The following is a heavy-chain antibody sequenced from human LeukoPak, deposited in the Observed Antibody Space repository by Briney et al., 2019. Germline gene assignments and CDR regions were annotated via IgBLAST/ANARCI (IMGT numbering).Heavy chain of an antibody. V-gene: IGHV3-49*04. CDR1: GFTFGDYA. CDR2: IRSKAYGGTT. Sequence: GGSLRLSCTASGFTFGDYAMSWVRQAPGKGLEWVGFIRSKAYGGTTEYAASVKGRFTISRDDSKSIAYLQMNSLKTEDTAVYYCARNRYYYDSSGYYPYYFDYWGQGTLVTVSS. CDR3: ARNRYYYDSSGYYPYYFDY. J-gene: IGHJ4*02. D-gene: IGHD3-22*01.